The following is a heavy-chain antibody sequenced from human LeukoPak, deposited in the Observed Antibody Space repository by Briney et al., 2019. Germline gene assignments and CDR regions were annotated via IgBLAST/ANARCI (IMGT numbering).Heavy chain of an antibody. D-gene: IGHD3-10*01. J-gene: IGHJ5*02. CDR3: ARDSLGGFDP. CDR2: ISSSSSYI. CDR1: GFTFSSYS. Sequence: GALRLSCAASGFTFSSYSMNWVRQAPGKGLEWVSSISSSSSYIYYADSVKGRFTISRDNAKSSLYLQMNSLGAEDTAVYYCARDSLGGFDPWGQGTLVTVSS. V-gene: IGHV3-21*01.